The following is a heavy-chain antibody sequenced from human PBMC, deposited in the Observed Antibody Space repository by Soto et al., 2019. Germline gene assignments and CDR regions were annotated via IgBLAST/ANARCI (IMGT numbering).Heavy chain of an antibody. D-gene: IGHD3-3*01. CDR2: IYTSGST. Sequence: SSLDGRRIRQKERRGLERLGIIYTSGSTNYNPSLKCRVTMSVDTSKNQFSLKLSSVNAADTAVYYCARVSTHYVFWRGSNGEFCNSGMAVLGNGTSVTVSS. J-gene: IGHJ6*04. CDR3: ARVSTHYVFWRGSNGEFCNSGMAV. CDR1: SSLD. V-gene: IGHV4-4*07.